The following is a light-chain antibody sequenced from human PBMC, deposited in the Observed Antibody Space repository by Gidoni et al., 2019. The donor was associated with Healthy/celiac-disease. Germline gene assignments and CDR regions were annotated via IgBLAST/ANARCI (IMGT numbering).Light chain of an antibody. Sequence: EIVLKQSPGTLSLSPGERATLSCRASQGVSSSYLAWYQHKPGQAPRLLIYCASSRATGIPDRFSGSGSGTDFTLTISRLEPEDFAVYYCQQYGSSPRTFGQGTKVEIK. J-gene: IGKJ1*01. V-gene: IGKV3-20*01. CDR1: QGVSSSY. CDR2: CAS. CDR3: QQYGSSPRT.